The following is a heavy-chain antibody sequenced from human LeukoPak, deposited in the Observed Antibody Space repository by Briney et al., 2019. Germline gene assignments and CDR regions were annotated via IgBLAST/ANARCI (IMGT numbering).Heavy chain of an antibody. CDR1: GYTLTELS. V-gene: IGHV1-46*01. D-gene: IGHD5-12*01. Sequence: ASVKVSCKVSGYTLTELSMHWVRQAPGQGLEWMGIINPSGGSTSYAQKFQGRVTMTRDTSTSTVYMELSSLRSEDTAVYYCARDVGLRESDYWGQGTLVTVSS. CDR3: ARDVGLRESDY. J-gene: IGHJ4*02. CDR2: INPSGGST.